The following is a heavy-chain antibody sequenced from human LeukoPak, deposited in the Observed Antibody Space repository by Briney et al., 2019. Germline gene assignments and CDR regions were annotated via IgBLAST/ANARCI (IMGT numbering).Heavy chain of an antibody. CDR3: ARQYSEYYYYYYMDV. J-gene: IGHJ6*03. CDR2: INHSGST. V-gene: IGHV4-34*01. D-gene: IGHD2-15*01. CDR1: GGSFSGYY. Sequence: SETLSLTCAVYGGSFSGYYWSWIRQPPGKGLEWIGEINHSGSTNYNPSLKSRVTISVDTSKNQFSLKLSSVTAADTAVYYCARQYSEYYYYYYMDVWGKGTTVTISS.